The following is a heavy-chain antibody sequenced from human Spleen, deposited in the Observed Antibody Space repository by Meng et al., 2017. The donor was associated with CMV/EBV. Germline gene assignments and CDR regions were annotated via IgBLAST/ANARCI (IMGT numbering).Heavy chain of an antibody. V-gene: IGHV1-46*01. Sequence: SGYTFTSYYIQWVRQAPGQGLEWVGIINPNGGSTNYAQKFKARVTLTRDTSTSTVYMELSSLRSEDTALYYCARVDDSSGYTPSFDYWGQGTLVTVSS. D-gene: IGHD3-22*01. CDR2: INPNGGST. J-gene: IGHJ4*02. CDR3: ARVDDSSGYTPSFDY. CDR1: GYTFTSYY.